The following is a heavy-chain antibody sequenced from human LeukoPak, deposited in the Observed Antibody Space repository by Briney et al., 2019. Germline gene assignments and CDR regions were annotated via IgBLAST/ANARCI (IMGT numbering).Heavy chain of an antibody. CDR1: GGSISSYY. CDR3: ARGSPSIAARPSGPIDY. J-gene: IGHJ4*02. CDR2: IYYSGST. D-gene: IGHD6-6*01. Sequence: SETLSLTCTVSGGSISSYYWSWIRQPPGKGLEWIGYIYYSGSTNYNPSLKSRVTISVDTSNNQFSLKLSSVTAADTAVYYCARGSPSIAARPSGPIDYWGQGTLVTVSS. V-gene: IGHV4-59*01.